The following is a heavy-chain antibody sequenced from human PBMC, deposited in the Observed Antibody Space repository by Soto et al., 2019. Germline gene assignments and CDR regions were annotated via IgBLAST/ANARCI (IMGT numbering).Heavy chain of an antibody. CDR1: GFTFSSYA. D-gene: IGHD3-22*01. V-gene: IGHV3-23*01. CDR2: ISGSGGST. J-gene: IGHJ4*02. Sequence: GRSLRLSCAASGFTFSSYAMSWVRQAPGKGLEWVSAISGSGGSTYYADSVKGRFTISRDNSKNTLYLQMNSLRAEDTAVYYCAKSPYYYDSSGYYYYWGQGTLVTVSS. CDR3: AKSPYYYDSSGYYYY.